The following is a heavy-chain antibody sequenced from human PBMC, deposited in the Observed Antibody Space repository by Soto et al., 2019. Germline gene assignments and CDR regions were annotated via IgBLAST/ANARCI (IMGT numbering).Heavy chain of an antibody. D-gene: IGHD6-13*01. V-gene: IGHV3-53*01. CDR1: GFTVSSNY. J-gene: IGHJ6*02. CDR2: IYSGGST. CDR3: ARDPGIAAAGYYYYYYGMDV. Sequence: EVQLVESGGGLIQPGGSLRLSCAASGFTVSSNYMSWVRQAPGKGLEWVSVIYSGGSTYYADSVKGRFTISRDNSKNTLYLQMNSLRAEDTAVYYCARDPGIAAAGYYYYYYGMDVWGQGTTVTVSS.